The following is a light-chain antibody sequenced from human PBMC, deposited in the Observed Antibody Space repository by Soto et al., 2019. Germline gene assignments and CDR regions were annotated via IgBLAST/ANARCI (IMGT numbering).Light chain of an antibody. V-gene: IGKV3-15*01. Sequence: EIVMTQSPATLSVSPGERATLSCRASQRVATNLAWYQQKPGQAPRLLISGASTRATGIPARCSGSGSETEFTLTISSLQSEDFAVYYCQQYNNWPPHTFGQGTKLELK. CDR1: QRVATN. J-gene: IGKJ2*01. CDR3: QQYNNWPPHT. CDR2: GAS.